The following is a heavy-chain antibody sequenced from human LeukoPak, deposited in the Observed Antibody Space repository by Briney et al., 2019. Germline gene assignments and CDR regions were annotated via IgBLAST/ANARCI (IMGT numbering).Heavy chain of an antibody. CDR3: ARAGPYGFVFDY. V-gene: IGHV4-4*07. D-gene: IGHD4-17*01. J-gene: IGHJ4*02. CDR2: IYTSGST. Sequence: SETLSLTCTVSGGSINTYYWSWIRQPAGKGLEWIGRIYTSGSTNYGPSLKSRVTMSVDTSKNQFSMNLTSVTAADTAVYFCARAGPYGFVFDYWSQGTLVTVSS. CDR1: GGSINTYY.